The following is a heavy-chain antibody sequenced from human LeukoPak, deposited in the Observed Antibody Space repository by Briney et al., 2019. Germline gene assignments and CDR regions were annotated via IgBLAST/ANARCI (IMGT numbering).Heavy chain of an antibody. Sequence: GGSLSLSCAASGFTFDDYAMHWVRQAPGKGLEWVSGISWNSGSIGYADSVKGRFTISRDNAKNSLYLQMNSLRAEDTALYYCAKDSMVRGVIYYYMDVWGKGTTVTISS. CDR3: AKDSMVRGVIYYYMDV. V-gene: IGHV3-9*01. D-gene: IGHD3-10*01. CDR2: ISWNSGSI. CDR1: GFTFDDYA. J-gene: IGHJ6*03.